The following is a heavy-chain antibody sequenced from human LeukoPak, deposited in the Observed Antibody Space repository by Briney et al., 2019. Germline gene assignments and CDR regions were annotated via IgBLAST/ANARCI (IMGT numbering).Heavy chain of an antibody. CDR1: GFTFSKYA. D-gene: IGHD6-19*01. Sequence: PGGSLRLSCSASGFTFSKYAMSWVRRAPGKGLEWVSAIYSGGDGTFYADSVKGRFTVSRDNSKNTLFLQMNSLRAEDTAIYYCAKDRMTDSGRDLDHWGQGTQVTVSS. CDR2: IYSGGDGT. J-gene: IGHJ1*01. V-gene: IGHV3-23*01. CDR3: AKDRMTDSGRDLDH.